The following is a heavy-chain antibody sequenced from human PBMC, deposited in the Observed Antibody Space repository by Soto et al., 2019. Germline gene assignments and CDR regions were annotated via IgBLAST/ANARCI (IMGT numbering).Heavy chain of an antibody. V-gene: IGHV1-18*04. D-gene: IGHD4-17*01. CDR1: GYTFSSHG. CDR3: SSRAGQNRDFGGHFGC. Sequence: ASVKVFCKASGYTFSSHGISWVRQAPAQRLEWRGWMSEYKGKTNDAQKLQARVTMSTAASWGRGYMEWRSLRSDDKAVYYCSSRAGQNRDFGGHFGCRGQGNRV. CDR2: MSEYKGKT. J-gene: IGHJ6*01.